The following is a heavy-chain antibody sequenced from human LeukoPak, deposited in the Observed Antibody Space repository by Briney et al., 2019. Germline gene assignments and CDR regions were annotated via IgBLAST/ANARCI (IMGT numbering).Heavy chain of an antibody. D-gene: IGHD3-16*01. CDR2: INPSGGST. J-gene: IGHJ6*03. CDR1: GYTFTSYY. CDR3: ASNVGGGSAMDV. V-gene: IGHV1-46*01. Sequence: GASVKVSCKASGYTFTSYYMHWVRQAPGQGLKWMGIINPSGGSTSYAQKFQGRVTMTRDMSTSTVYMELSSLRSEDTAVYYCASNVGGGSAMDVWGKGTTVTVSS.